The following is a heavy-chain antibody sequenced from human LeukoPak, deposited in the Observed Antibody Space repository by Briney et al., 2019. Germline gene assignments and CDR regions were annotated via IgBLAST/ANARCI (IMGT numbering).Heavy chain of an antibody. CDR3: ARDLVLTRGHDAFDI. CDR1: GGSISSYY. Sequence: PSETLSLTCTVSGGSISSYYWSWIRQPAGKGLEWIGRIYTSGSTNYNPSLKSRVTMSVDTSKNQFSLKLSSVTAADTAVYYCARDLVLTRGHDAFDIWGQGTMVTVSS. V-gene: IGHV4-4*07. J-gene: IGHJ3*02. D-gene: IGHD4/OR15-4a*01. CDR2: IYTSGST.